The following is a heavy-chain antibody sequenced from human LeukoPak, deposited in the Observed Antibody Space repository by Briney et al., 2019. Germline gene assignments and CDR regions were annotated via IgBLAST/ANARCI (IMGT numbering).Heavy chain of an antibody. J-gene: IGHJ4*02. CDR2: IWDDGSKK. V-gene: IGHV3-33*01. CDR1: GFTFSNFG. D-gene: IGHD3-16*01. Sequence: GRSLRLSCAASGFTFSNFGMHWVRQAPVRGLEWVAVIWDDGSKKYYADSVKARFTISRDNTKNTVYLQMDSLRAEDTALYYCARDLGRGNTPFDYWAREPWSPSPQ. CDR3: ARDLGRGNTPFDY.